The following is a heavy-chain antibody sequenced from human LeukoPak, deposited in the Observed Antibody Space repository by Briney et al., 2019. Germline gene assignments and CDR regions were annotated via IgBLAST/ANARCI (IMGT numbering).Heavy chain of an antibody. Sequence: GASVKVSCKASGYTFTSYAMHWVRQARGQRLEWMGWINAGNGNTKYSQKFQGRVTITRDTSASTACMELSSVRSEETAVYYCARESSMVRGLNAFEIWGQGTMVTVSS. D-gene: IGHD3-10*01. CDR2: INAGNGNT. V-gene: IGHV1-3*01. CDR1: GYTFTSYA. CDR3: ARESSMVRGLNAFEI. J-gene: IGHJ3*02.